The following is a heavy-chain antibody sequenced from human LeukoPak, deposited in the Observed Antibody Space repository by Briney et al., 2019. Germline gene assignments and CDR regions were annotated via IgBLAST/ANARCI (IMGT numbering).Heavy chain of an antibody. J-gene: IGHJ4*02. D-gene: IGHD1-7*01. CDR1: GFTFSSYA. CDR2: ISGSGGST. Sequence: GESLKISCAASGFTFSSYAMSWVRQAPGKGLEWVSAISGSGGSTYYADSVKGRFTISRDNSKNTLYLQMNSLRAEDTAVYYCAKESHNWNFQTIDYWGQGTLVTVSS. V-gene: IGHV3-23*01. CDR3: AKESHNWNFQTIDY.